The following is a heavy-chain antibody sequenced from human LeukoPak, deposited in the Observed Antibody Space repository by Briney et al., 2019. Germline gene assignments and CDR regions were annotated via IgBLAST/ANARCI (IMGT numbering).Heavy chain of an antibody. D-gene: IGHD4-11*01. J-gene: IGHJ4*02. Sequence: GGSLRLSCVASGFTFSTYAMHWVRQAPGKGLQYVSAISSHGGSTYYADSVKGRFTISRDNSENTLYLQMGSLRAEDMAVYYCARDYSNHGYLDYWGQGTLVTVSS. CDR3: ARDYSNHGYLDY. CDR2: ISSHGGST. V-gene: IGHV3-64*02. CDR1: GFTFSTYA.